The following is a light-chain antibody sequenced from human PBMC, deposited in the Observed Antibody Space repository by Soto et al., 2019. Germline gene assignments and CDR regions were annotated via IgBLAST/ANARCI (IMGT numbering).Light chain of an antibody. CDR1: SSDVGGYNH. CDR3: NSYTSTNTLV. CDR2: DVT. J-gene: IGLJ2*01. Sequence: QSVLTQPASVSGSPGQSITISCTGTSSDVGGYNHVSWYQQHPGKAPKLMIYDVTNRPSGVSNRFSGSKSGNTASLTISGLQAEDEADCYCNSYTSTNTLVFGGGTQLTVL. V-gene: IGLV2-14*03.